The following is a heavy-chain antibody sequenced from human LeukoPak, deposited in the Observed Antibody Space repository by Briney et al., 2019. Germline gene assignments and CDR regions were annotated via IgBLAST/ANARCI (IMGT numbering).Heavy chain of an antibody. CDR3: VRELSESRGLFDY. CDR1: GGSISSSTYY. Sequence: SETLSLTCTVSGGSISSSTYYWGWIRQPPGKGLEWIGSIYYSGSTYYNPSLKSRVTISVDTSKNQFSLKLTSVTAADTAVYYCVRELSESRGLFDYWGQGTLVTVSS. CDR2: IYYSGST. D-gene: IGHD3-10*01. V-gene: IGHV4-39*02. J-gene: IGHJ4*02.